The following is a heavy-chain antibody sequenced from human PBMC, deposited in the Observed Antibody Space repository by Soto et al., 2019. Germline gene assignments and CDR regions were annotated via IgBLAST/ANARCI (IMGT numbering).Heavy chain of an antibody. CDR2: ISGSGGST. V-gene: IGHV3-23*01. Sequence: GGSLGLSCAASGFTFRSYAMSWVRQAPGKGLEWVSAISGSGGSTYYADSVKGRFTISRDNSKNTLYLQMNSLRAEDTAVYYCAKSIPLAYDAFDIWGQATMVTVSS. D-gene: IGHD6-13*01. CDR1: GFTFRSYA. J-gene: IGHJ3*02. CDR3: AKSIPLAYDAFDI.